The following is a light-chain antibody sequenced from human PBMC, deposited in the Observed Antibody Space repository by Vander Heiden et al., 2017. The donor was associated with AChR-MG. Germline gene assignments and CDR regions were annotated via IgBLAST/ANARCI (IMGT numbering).Light chain of an antibody. CDR2: DGK. J-gene: IGLJ2*01. V-gene: IGLV2-11*01. CDR3: CSYAGSYV. Sequence: QSSLTQPRSVSGSPGQSVTSSCTGTRSDVGIYNYVSWYQQYPGKDPKVMIYDGKKRPSGVPDRFSCSKSGYTATLTIAGLQAEDEADYYCCSYAGSYVFGGGTKLTVL. CDR1: RSDVGIYNY.